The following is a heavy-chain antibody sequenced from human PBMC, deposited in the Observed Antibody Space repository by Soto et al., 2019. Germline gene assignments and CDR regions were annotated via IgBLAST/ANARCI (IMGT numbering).Heavy chain of an antibody. CDR3: ARMGSQRYYYYGMDV. D-gene: IGHD6-25*01. V-gene: IGHV3-21*01. CDR2: ISSSSSYI. Sequence: GGSLRLSCAASGFTFSSYSMNWVRQAPGRGLEWVSSISSSSSYIYYADSVKGRFTISRDNAKNSLYLQMNSLRAEDTAVYYCARMGSQRYYYYGMDVWGQGTTVTVSS. J-gene: IGHJ6*02. CDR1: GFTFSSYS.